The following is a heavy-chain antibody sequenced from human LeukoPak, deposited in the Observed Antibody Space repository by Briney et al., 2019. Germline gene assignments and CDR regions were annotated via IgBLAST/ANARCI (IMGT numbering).Heavy chain of an antibody. V-gene: IGHV3-30*18. CDR3: AKDHSSGWYYFDY. D-gene: IGHD6-19*01. CDR2: ISYDGSNK. Sequence: GGPLRLSCAASGFTFRSYGMHWVRQAPGKGLEWVAVISYDGSNKYYADSVKGRFTISRDNYKNTLYLQMNSLRAEDTAVYYCAKDHSSGWYYFDYWGQGTLVTVSS. CDR1: GFTFRSYG. J-gene: IGHJ4*02.